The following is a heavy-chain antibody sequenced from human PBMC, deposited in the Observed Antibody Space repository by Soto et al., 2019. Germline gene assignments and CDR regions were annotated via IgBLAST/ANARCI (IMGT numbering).Heavy chain of an antibody. V-gene: IGHV3-64*01. D-gene: IGHD3-22*01. CDR1: GFTFSSYA. CDR2: ISSNGGST. J-gene: IGHJ3*02. CDR3: ARAYYYDSSGYDAFDI. Sequence: GGSLRLSCAASGFTFSSYAMHWVRQAPGKGLEYVSAISSNGGSTYYANSVKGRFTISRDNSKNTLYLQMGSLRAEDMAVYYCARAYYYDSSGYDAFDIWGQGTMVTVSS.